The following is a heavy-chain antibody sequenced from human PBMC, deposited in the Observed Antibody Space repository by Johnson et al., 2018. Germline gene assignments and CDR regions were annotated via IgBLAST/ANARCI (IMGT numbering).Heavy chain of an antibody. CDR3: ATGGGADYYYGMDV. D-gene: IGHD1-26*01. Sequence: QVQLQESGPGLVKPSETXSLTCTVSGGSISSYYWSWIRQPPGKGLEWIGYIYYSGSTNYNPSLKSRITISVDTSKNQFSLKLSSVTAADTAVYYCATGGGADYYYGMDVWGPGTTVTVSS. J-gene: IGHJ6*02. CDR1: GGSISSYY. CDR2: IYYSGST. V-gene: IGHV4-59*01.